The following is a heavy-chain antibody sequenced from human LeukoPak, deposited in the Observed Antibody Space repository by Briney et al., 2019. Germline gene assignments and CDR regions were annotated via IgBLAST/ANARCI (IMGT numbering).Heavy chain of an antibody. CDR2: IYPSGST. CDR1: GGSISSHY. CDR3: ARAYCSNTFCYEGFNNYYYYMNV. Sequence: SETLSLTCTVSGGSISSHYWTWIRQPAGTGLEYIGRIYPSGSTNYNPSLKGRVTMAIDTSKTQFSLRLSSVTAADTAVYYCARAYCSNTFCYEGFNNYYYYMNVWGKGTMVTVSS. J-gene: IGHJ6*03. V-gene: IGHV4-4*07. D-gene: IGHD2-2*01.